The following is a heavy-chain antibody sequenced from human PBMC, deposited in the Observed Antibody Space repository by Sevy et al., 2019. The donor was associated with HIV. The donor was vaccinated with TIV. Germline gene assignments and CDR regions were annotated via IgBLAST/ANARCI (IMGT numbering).Heavy chain of an antibody. CDR2: ISGSAGST. CDR1: GFTFSRYA. CDR3: AKGDRTFYGMDV. J-gene: IGHJ6*02. V-gene: IGHV3-23*01. Sequence: GGSLRLSCAASGFTFSRYAMNWVHQAPGKGLEWVSAISGSAGSTYYADSVEGRFTISRDNSKNTLFLQMNSLRVEDTVLYYCAKGDRTFYGMDVWGQGTTVTVSS. D-gene: IGHD3-22*01.